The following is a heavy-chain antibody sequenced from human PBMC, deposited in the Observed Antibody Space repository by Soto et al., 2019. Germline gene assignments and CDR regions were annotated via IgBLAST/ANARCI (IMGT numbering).Heavy chain of an antibody. CDR1: GLIFETYS. V-gene: IGHV3-23*01. Sequence: EVQLLESGGGLVQPGGSLRLSCAASGLIFETYSMSWVRQPPGKGLEWVSGINGAGCSTYYADSVKGRCTISSDNLKNTMYLEVNSLSTEVTAVYYCSKSGGNTWERYYFDSWGQGTLFTFSS. J-gene: IGHJ4*02. CDR3: SKSGGNTWERYYFDS. CDR2: INGAGCST. D-gene: IGHD3-16*01.